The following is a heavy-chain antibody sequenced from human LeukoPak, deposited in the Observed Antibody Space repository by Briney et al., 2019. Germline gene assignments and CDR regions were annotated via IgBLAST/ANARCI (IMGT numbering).Heavy chain of an antibody. CDR1: GYTFTGYY. CDR2: IDPSSGGT. D-gene: IGHD2-15*01. J-gene: IGHJ4*02. Sequence: VKFSCKASGYTFTGYYMHWVRQAPGQGLEWMAWIDPSSGGTSYAQKFQGRVTMTRDTSISTAHMELSRLGSDDTAVYYCAREYCSGGLCHQGFDYWGQGTLVTVSS. V-gene: IGHV1-2*02. CDR3: AREYCSGGLCHQGFDY.